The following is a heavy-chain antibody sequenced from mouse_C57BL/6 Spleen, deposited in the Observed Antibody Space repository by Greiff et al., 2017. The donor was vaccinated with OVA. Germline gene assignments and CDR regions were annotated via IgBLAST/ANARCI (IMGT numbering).Heavy chain of an antibody. CDR1: GYTFTDYE. V-gene: IGHV1-15*01. CDR2: IDPETGGT. J-gene: IGHJ3*01. CDR3: TRGNTGFAY. Sequence: QVQLQQSGAELVRPGASVTLSCKASGYTFTDYEMHWVKQTPVHGLECLGAIDPETGGTAYNQKFKGKAILTADTSSSPAYMELRSLTSEDSAVYYCTRGNTGFAYWGQGTLGTVSA.